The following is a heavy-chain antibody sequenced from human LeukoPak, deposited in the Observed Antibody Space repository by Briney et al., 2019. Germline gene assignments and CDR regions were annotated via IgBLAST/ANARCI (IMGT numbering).Heavy chain of an antibody. D-gene: IGHD5/OR15-5a*01. CDR3: ARERDLRGAYCMDV. CDR2: ISSDGRNT. J-gene: IGHJ6*03. CDR1: GFTFRTYW. V-gene: IGHV3-74*01. Sequence: GGSLRLSCAASGFTFRTYWMHRVRQAPGKGLVWVSRISSDGRNTIYPDAVKGRFTISRDNTNNILYLQMNSLRGDDTAVYYCARERDLRGAYCMDVWGKGTTVTVSS.